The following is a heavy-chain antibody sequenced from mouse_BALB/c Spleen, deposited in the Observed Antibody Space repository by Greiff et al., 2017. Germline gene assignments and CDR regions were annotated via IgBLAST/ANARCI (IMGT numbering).Heavy chain of an antibody. V-gene: IGHV1-12*01. CDR2: IYPGNGDT. Sequence: QVQLQQPGAELVKPGASVKMSCKASGYTFTSYNMHWVKQTPGQGLEWIGAIYPGNGDTSYNQKFKGKATLTADKSSSTAYMQLSSLTSEDSAVYYCARNDYDVAYWGQGTLVTVSA. D-gene: IGHD2-4*01. CDR1: GYTFTSYN. J-gene: IGHJ3*01. CDR3: ARNDYDVAY.